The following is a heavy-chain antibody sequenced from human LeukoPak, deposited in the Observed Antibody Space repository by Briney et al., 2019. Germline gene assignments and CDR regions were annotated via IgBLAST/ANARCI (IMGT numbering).Heavy chain of an antibody. D-gene: IGHD3-16*02. J-gene: IGHJ4*02. V-gene: IGHV1-2*02. CDR2: INPNSGGT. CDR1: GYTFTVYY. Sequence: ASVKVSYKASGYTFTVYYMHWVRQAPGQGLEWMGWINPNSGGTNYAQKFQGRVTMTRDTSISTAYMELSRLRSDDTAVYYCASASWDYVWGSYRSKDDYWGQGTLVTVSS. CDR3: ASASWDYVWGSYRSKDDY.